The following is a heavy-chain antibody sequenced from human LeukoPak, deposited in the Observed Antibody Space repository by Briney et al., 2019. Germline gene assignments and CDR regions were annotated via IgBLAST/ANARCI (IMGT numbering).Heavy chain of an antibody. V-gene: IGHV3-30*04. CDR2: ISYDGSNK. D-gene: IGHD3-9*01. Sequence: GGSLRLSCAASGFTLSSYAMHWVRQGPGKGLGWVAVISYDGSNKYYADSVKGRFTISRDNSKNTLYLQMNSLRAEDTAVYYCARNRYFDWLLSSWFDPWGQGTLVTVSS. CDR3: ARNRYFDWLLSSWFDP. CDR1: GFTLSSYA. J-gene: IGHJ5*02.